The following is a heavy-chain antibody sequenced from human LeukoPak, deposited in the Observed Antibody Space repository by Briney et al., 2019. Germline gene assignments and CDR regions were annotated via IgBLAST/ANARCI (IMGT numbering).Heavy chain of an antibody. J-gene: IGHJ4*02. Sequence: PSETLSLTCTVSGGSISSYYWSWIRQPPGKGLEWIGCIYYSGSTNYNPSLKSRVTISVDTSKNQFSLKLSSVTAADTAVYYCAAREGDYWGQGTLVTVSS. CDR3: AAREGDY. CDR1: GGSISSYY. D-gene: IGHD1-26*01. CDR2: IYYSGST. V-gene: IGHV4-59*01.